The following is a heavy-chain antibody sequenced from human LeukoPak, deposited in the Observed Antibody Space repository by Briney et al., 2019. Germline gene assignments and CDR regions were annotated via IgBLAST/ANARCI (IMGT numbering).Heavy chain of an antibody. CDR3: ARGYSYTFGAFDI. V-gene: IGHV1-69*05. J-gene: IGHJ3*02. Sequence: ASVKVSCKASGGTFSSYAISWVRQAPGQGLEWMGGIIPIFGTANYAQKFQGRVTITTDESTSTAYMELSSLRSEDTAVYYCARGYSYTFGAFDIWGQGTMVTVSS. D-gene: IGHD5-18*01. CDR2: IIPIFGTA. CDR1: GGTFSSYA.